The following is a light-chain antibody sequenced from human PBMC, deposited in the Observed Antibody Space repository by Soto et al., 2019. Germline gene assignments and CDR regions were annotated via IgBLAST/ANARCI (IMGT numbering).Light chain of an antibody. CDR3: LQDYNSPYT. CDR2: GAS. Sequence: AIQMTQSPSSLSASLGDRVTITCRASQGIRNDLGWYQQKPGKAPKLLIYGASSLQSGVPSRFSGSGSGTDFTLTISSLQPEDFATYYCLQDYNSPYTFGQGTKLEIK. CDR1: QGIRND. J-gene: IGKJ2*01. V-gene: IGKV1-6*01.